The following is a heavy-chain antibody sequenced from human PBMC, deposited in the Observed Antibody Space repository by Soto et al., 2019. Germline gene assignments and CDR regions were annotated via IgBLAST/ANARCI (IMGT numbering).Heavy chain of an antibody. V-gene: IGHV3-7*05. CDR3: ARDSLGTPPKAIAAAGTVAP. J-gene: IGHJ5*02. CDR1: GFTFSSYW. CDR2: IKQDGSEK. D-gene: IGHD6-13*01. Sequence: GGSLRLSCAASGFTFSSYWMSWVRQAPGKGLEWVANIKQDGSEKYYVDSVKGRFTISRDNAKNSLYLQMNSLRAEDTAVYYCARDSLGTPPKAIAAAGTVAPWGQGTLVTVSS.